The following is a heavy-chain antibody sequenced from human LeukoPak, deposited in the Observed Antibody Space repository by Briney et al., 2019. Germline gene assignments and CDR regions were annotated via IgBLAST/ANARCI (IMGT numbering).Heavy chain of an antibody. J-gene: IGHJ4*02. Sequence: GGSLRLSCAASGFTFSSYSMNWVRQAPGKGLEWVSYIGGTTSTIYYADSVKGRFTISRDNAKSSLYLQMDSLRDEDTAVYCCARDKNYYESGGFYYKTGFDCWGQGTLVTVSS. CDR3: ARDKNYYESGGFYYKTGFDC. CDR2: IGGTTSTI. D-gene: IGHD3-22*01. V-gene: IGHV3-48*02. CDR1: GFTFSSYS.